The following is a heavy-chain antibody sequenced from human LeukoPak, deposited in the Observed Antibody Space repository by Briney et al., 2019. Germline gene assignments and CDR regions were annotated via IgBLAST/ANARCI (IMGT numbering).Heavy chain of an antibody. D-gene: IGHD3-10*01. Sequence: GGSLRLSCAASGFTFSSYAMSWVRQAPGKGLEWVSGISGSGDNTYYADSVKGRFTISRDNSKNTLYVQVNSLGTEDTAVYYCAKYYYSALDYWGQGTLVTVSS. V-gene: IGHV3-23*01. CDR3: AKYYYSALDY. CDR2: ISGSGDNT. J-gene: IGHJ4*02. CDR1: GFTFSSYA.